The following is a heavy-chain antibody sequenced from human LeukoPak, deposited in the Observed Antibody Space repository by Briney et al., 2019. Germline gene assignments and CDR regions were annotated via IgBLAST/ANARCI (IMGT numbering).Heavy chain of an antibody. V-gene: IGHV3-30*02. CDR3: ARVPKKGNLYYYYYYYMDV. Sequence: GGSLRLSCAASGFTFSSYAMHWVRQAPGKGLEWVALIRYDGSNKYYADSVKGRFTISRDNSKNTLYLQMNSLRAEDTAVYYCARVPKKGNLYYYYYYYMDVWGKGTTVTISS. CDR1: GFTFSSYA. D-gene: IGHD4-23*01. CDR2: IRYDGSNK. J-gene: IGHJ6*03.